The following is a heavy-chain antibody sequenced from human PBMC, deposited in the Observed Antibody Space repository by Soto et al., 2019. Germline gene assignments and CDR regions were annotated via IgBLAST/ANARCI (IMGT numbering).Heavy chain of an antibody. V-gene: IGHV1-3*01. CDR1: GYTFTSYA. J-gene: IGHJ4*02. CDR3: ARDLGGWPDY. Sequence: QVQLVQSGAEVKKPGASVKVSCKASGYTFTSYAIHWVRQAPGQRLEWMGWINAGNGNTKYSQKFXDXAXIXXDTSASTAYMELSSLRSEDTAVYSCARDLGGWPDYWGQGTLVTVSS. CDR2: INAGNGNT. D-gene: IGHD6-19*01.